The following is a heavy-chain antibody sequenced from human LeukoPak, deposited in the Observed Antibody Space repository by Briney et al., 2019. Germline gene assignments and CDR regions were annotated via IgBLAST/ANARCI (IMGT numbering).Heavy chain of an antibody. J-gene: IGHJ4*02. CDR1: GGSISSGGYY. CDR3: ARVGDLSNSFDY. CDR2: IYYSGST. V-gene: IGHV4-31*03. D-gene: IGHD1-26*01. Sequence: SETLSLTCTVSGGSISSGGYYWSWIRQHPGKGLEWIGYIYYSGSTYYNPSLKSRVTISVDTSKNQFSLKLSSVTAADTAVYYCARVGDLSNSFDYWGQGTLVTVSS.